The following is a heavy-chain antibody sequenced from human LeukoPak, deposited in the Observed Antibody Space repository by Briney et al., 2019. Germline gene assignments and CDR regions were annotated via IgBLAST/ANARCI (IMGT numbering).Heavy chain of an antibody. CDR3: ARDAREVLLWFGEFFP. CDR2: IYSGGST. CDR1: GFTVSSNY. V-gene: IGHV3-53*01. J-gene: IGHJ5*02. D-gene: IGHD3-10*01. Sequence: GGSLRLSCAASGFTVSSNYMSWVRQAPGKGLEWVSVIYSGGSTYYADSVKGRFTISRDNSKNTLYLQMNSLRAEDTAVYYCARDAREVLLWFGEFFPWGQGTLVTVSS.